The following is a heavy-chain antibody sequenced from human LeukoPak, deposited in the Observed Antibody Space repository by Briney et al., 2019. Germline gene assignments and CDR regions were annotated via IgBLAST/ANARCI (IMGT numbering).Heavy chain of an antibody. CDR3: ARLYSNYDYYYYGMDV. CDR2: INHSGST. V-gene: IGHV4-34*01. Sequence: SETLSLTCAVYGGSFSGYYWSWIRQPPGKGLEWIGEINHSGSTNYNPSLKSRVTISVDTSKNQFSLKLSSVTAADTAVYYCARLYSNYDYYYYGMDVWGQGTTVTVSS. J-gene: IGHJ6*02. D-gene: IGHD4-4*01. CDR1: GGSFSGYY.